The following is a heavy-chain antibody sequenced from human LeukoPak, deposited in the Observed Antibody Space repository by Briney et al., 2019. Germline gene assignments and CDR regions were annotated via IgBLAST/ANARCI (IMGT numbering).Heavy chain of an antibody. Sequence: TSETLSLTCTVSGGSISTSSYYWGWIRQPPGKGLEWIGTIYYGGRTYYNPSLKSRVTISVDTSKNQFSLKLSSVTAADTAMYYCARHGYYFDSPSEYWGQGTLVTVSS. J-gene: IGHJ4*02. D-gene: IGHD3-22*01. CDR1: GGSISTSSYY. CDR3: ARHGYYFDSPSEY. V-gene: IGHV4-39*01. CDR2: IYYGGRT.